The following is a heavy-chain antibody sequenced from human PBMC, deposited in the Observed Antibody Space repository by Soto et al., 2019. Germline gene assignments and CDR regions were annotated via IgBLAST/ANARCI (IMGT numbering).Heavy chain of an antibody. D-gene: IGHD6-19*01. Sequence: QVQLVQSGAEVKKPGASVKVSCKASGYTFTSYYMHWVRQAPGQGLEWMGIINPSGGSTSYVEKFQGRVTMTRDTSTSTVYMELSSLRSEDMAVYYCAREAGRVAFDIWGQGTMVTVSP. CDR1: GYTFTSYY. J-gene: IGHJ3*02. CDR2: INPSGGST. CDR3: AREAGRVAFDI. V-gene: IGHV1-46*01.